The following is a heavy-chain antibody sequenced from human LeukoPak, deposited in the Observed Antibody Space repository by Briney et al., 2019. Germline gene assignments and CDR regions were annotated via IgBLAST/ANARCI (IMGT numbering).Heavy chain of an antibody. J-gene: IGHJ4*02. Sequence: GGSLRLSCAASGFTFSSYGMPWVRQAPGKGLEWVAVISYDGSNKYYADSVKGRFTISRDNSKNTLYLQMNSLRAEDTAVYYCAKGNTMVRVFDYWGQGTLVTVSS. CDR1: GFTFSSYG. CDR3: AKGNTMVRVFDY. D-gene: IGHD3-10*01. V-gene: IGHV3-30*18. CDR2: ISYDGSNK.